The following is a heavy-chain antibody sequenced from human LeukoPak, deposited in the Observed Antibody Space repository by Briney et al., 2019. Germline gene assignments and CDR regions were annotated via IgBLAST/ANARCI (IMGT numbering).Heavy chain of an antibody. V-gene: IGHV3-7*01. Sequence: QPGESLRLSCAASGFTFTTYWMSWVRQAPGKGLEWVANTKQDGTEKYYVDSVKGRFTISRDNAKRSLFLQMDSLRAEDTAVYYCARDASAYYWGQGTLVTVSS. D-gene: IGHD3-3*01. CDR3: ARDASAYY. CDR2: TKQDGTEK. J-gene: IGHJ4*02. CDR1: GFTFTTYW.